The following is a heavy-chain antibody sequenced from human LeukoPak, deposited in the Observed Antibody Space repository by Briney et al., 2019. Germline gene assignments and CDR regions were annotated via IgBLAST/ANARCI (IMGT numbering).Heavy chain of an antibody. CDR3: AKAGQASGCPDY. D-gene: IGHD6-19*01. J-gene: IGHJ4*02. V-gene: IGHV3-23*01. CDR2: ISGSGGST. CDR1: GFTFSSYS. Sequence: GGSLRLSCAASGFTFSSYSMNWVRQAPGKGLEWVSAISGSGGSTYYADSVKGRFTISRDNSKNTLYLQMNSLRAEDTAVYYCAKAGQASGCPDYWGQGTLVTVSS.